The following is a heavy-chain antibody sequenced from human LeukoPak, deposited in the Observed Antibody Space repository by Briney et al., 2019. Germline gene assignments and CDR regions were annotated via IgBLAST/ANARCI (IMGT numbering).Heavy chain of an antibody. CDR2: MNPSGGST. J-gene: IGHJ4*02. CDR3: ATMVRGVPY. Sequence: ASVKVSCKASGYSFTNYYIHWVRQAPGQGLEWMGIMNPSGGSTTYAQKFQGRVTMTRDTSTVYMELYSVRSEDTVVYYCATMVRGVPYWGQGTLVTVSS. D-gene: IGHD3-10*01. CDR1: GYSFTNYY. V-gene: IGHV1-46*01.